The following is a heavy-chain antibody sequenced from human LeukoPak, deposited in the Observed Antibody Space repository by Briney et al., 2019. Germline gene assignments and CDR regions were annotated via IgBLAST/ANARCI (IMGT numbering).Heavy chain of an antibody. CDR2: IKQDGSEK. CDR1: GFTFSSYW. Sequence: QSGGSLRLSCAASGFTFSSYWMSWVRQAPGKGLEWVANIKQDGSEKYYVDSVKGRFTISRDNAKNSLYLQMNSLRAEDTAVFYCAREWRRYSSSGGWFGPWGQGTLVTVSS. D-gene: IGHD6-13*01. V-gene: IGHV3-7*01. J-gene: IGHJ5*02. CDR3: AREWRRYSSSGGWFGP.